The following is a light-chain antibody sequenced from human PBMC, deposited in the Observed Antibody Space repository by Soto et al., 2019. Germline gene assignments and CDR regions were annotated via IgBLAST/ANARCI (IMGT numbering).Light chain of an antibody. CDR2: AAS. Sequence: IQLTQSPSSLSVSVGDRVSITWTASQDISSYLAWYQQKPGKAPKFLIYAASTLQSGVPSRFSGSGSGTDFNLTISSLQTEDFATYYCQQYNSYSWTFGQGTKVDIK. V-gene: IGKV1-9*01. J-gene: IGKJ1*01. CDR3: QQYNSYSWT. CDR1: QDISSY.